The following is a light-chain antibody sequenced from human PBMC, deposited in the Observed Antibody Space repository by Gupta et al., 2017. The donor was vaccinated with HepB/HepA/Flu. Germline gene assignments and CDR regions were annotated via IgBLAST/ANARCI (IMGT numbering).Light chain of an antibody. CDR2: GAS. J-gene: IGKJ2*01. CDR1: QSVATY. V-gene: IGKV1-39*01. Sequence: DIQMTQSPSSLSASVGDRVTITCRAGQSVATYVNWYQQETGKAPKLLIYGASTLNSGVPPRFSGSGSGTDFTLTISRLQPEDFAIYYCQQSVSTPSTFGQGTKLEIK. CDR3: QQSVSTPST.